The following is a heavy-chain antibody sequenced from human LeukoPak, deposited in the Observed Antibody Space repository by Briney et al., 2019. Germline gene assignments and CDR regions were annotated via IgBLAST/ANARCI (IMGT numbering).Heavy chain of an antibody. CDR3: ARGEYQLPPYNWFDP. D-gene: IGHD2-2*01. CDR2: IYYSGST. CDR1: GGSISSYY. V-gene: IGHV4-59*01. Sequence: SETLSLTCTVSGGSISSYYWSWIRQPPGKGLEWIGYIYYSGSTNYNPSLKSRVTISVDTSKNQFSLKLSSVTAADTAVYYCARGEYQLPPYNWFDPWGQGTLVTVSS. J-gene: IGHJ5*02.